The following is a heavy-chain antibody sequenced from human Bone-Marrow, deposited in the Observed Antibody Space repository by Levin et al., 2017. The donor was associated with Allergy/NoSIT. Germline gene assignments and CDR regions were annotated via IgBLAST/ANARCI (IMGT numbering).Heavy chain of an antibody. CDR2: VSFDGSSK. D-gene: IGHD3-9*01. CDR1: GFTFSNYD. J-gene: IGHJ3*02. V-gene: IGHV3-30-3*01. CDR3: ARNRVVTLTGIEVDAFDI. Sequence: GESLKISCAASGFTFSNYDMHWVRQAPGQGLEWVAVVSFDGSSKNHADSLMGRFTISRDNSKNTVYLELNSLRAGDTAVYYCARNRVVTLTGIEVDAFDIWGQGTRVTVSS.